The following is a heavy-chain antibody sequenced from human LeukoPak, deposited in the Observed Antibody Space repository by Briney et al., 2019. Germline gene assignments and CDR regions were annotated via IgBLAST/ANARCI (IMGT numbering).Heavy chain of an antibody. D-gene: IGHD6-19*01. Sequence: SETLSLTXTVSGGSIRSYYWSWIRQPAGKGLEWIGRIYTSGSTNYNPSLKSRVTMSVDTSKNQFSLKLSSVTAADTAVYYCARLGYSSGYAGDYWGQGTLVTVSS. J-gene: IGHJ4*02. V-gene: IGHV4-4*07. CDR2: IYTSGST. CDR3: ARLGYSSGYAGDY. CDR1: GGSIRSYY.